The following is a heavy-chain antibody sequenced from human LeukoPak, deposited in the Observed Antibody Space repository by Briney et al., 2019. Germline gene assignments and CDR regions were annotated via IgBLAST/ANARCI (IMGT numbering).Heavy chain of an antibody. CDR3: ARGSVPPEAAAGTEFDY. J-gene: IGHJ4*02. V-gene: IGHV1-69*13. D-gene: IGHD6-13*01. Sequence: GASVKVSCKASGGTFSSYAISWVRQAPGQGLEWMGGIIPIFGTANYAQKFQGRVTITADESTSTAYMELSSLRSEDTAVYYCARGSVPPEAAAGTEFDYWGQGTLVTVSS. CDR1: GGTFSSYA. CDR2: IIPIFGTA.